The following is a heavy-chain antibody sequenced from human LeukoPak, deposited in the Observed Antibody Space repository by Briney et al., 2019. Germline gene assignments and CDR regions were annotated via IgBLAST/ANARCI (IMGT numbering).Heavy chain of an antibody. J-gene: IGHJ6*03. CDR2: IIPILGTA. D-gene: IGHD5-12*01. Sequence: ASVKVSCKASGGTFNSYGIIWVRQAPGQGLEGMGGIIPILGTANYAQKFQGRVTITADKSTSTAYMELSSLRSEDTAVYYCGRGARPPHYYYYMDVWGKGTTVTVSS. CDR3: GRGARPPHYYYYMDV. V-gene: IGHV1-69*10. CDR1: GGTFNSYG.